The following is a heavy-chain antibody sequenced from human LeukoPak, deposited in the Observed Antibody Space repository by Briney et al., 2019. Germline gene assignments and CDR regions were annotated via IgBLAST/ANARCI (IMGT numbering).Heavy chain of an antibody. V-gene: IGHV4-59*01. J-gene: IGHJ6*02. D-gene: IGHD1-26*01. CDR3: ARGAVGATPYYYYYGMDV. CDR1: GGSISSYY. CDR2: IYYSGST. Sequence: SETLSLTCTVSGGSISSYYWSWIRQPPGKGLEWIGYIYYSGSTNYNPSLKSRVTISVDMSRNQFSLKLSSVTAADTAVYYCARGAVGATPYYYYYGMDVWGQGTTVTVSS.